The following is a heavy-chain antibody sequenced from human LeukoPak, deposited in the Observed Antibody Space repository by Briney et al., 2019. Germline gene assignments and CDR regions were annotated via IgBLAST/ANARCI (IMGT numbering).Heavy chain of an antibody. V-gene: IGHV4-39*01. CDR3: ARRAVYYYFNY. CDR2: IYYTGST. D-gene: IGHD2-8*01. J-gene: IGHJ4*02. Sequence: PSETLSLTCTVSGGSISSNYYYWDWIRQPPGKGLEWIGSIYYTGSTYYNPSLKSRVTISVDTSKNQSSLNLSSVTAADTAVYYCARRAVYYYFNYWGQGTLVTVSS. CDR1: GGSISSNYYY.